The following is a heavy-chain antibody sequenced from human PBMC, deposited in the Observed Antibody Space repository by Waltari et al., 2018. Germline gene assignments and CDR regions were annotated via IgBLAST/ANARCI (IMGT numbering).Heavy chain of an antibody. V-gene: IGHV1-2*02. CDR1: GYTFTGYY. CDR2: INPNSGGT. D-gene: IGHD3-3*01. Sequence: QVQLVQSGAEVKKPGASVKVSCKASGYTFTGYYMHWVGQAPGQGLEWMGWINPNSGGTNYAQKFQGRVTMTRDTSISTAYMELSRLRSDDTAVYYCARGRTYYDFWSGYLDYWGQGTLVTVSS. J-gene: IGHJ4*02. CDR3: ARGRTYYDFWSGYLDY.